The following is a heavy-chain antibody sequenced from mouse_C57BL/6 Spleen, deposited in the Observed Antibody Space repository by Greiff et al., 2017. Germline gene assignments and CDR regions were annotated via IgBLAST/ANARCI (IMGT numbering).Heavy chain of an antibody. CDR2: IYPGDGDT. J-gene: IGHJ2*01. Sequence: QVQLQQSGPELVKPGASVKISCKASGYAFSSSWMNWVKQRPGKGLEWIGRIYPGDGDTNYNGKFKGKATLTADKSSSTAYMQLSSLTSETSAVYFCERERLLDYWGKGTTLTVSS. CDR1: GYAFSSSW. CDR3: ERERLLDY. V-gene: IGHV1-82*01.